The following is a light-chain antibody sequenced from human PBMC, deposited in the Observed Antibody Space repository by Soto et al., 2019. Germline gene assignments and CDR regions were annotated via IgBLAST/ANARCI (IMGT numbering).Light chain of an antibody. CDR3: QQYNNWPPLT. J-gene: IGKJ4*01. V-gene: IGKV3D-15*01. Sequence: EIVMTQSPATLSVSAGERVTLSCRASQSVSSNLAWYQQKPGQAPRLLIYGASTRATGIPARFSGSGSGPDFTITIRSPQSEDFAVYYCQQYNNWPPLTFGGGTKVEIK. CDR2: GAS. CDR1: QSVSSN.